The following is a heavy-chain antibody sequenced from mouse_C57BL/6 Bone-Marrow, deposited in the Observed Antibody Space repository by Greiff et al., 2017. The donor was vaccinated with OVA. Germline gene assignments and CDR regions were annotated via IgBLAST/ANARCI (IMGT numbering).Heavy chain of an antibody. CDR2: IYPRSGNT. D-gene: IGHD1-1*01. Sequence: QVQLPQPGAELVKPGASVKVSCKASGYTFTSYGISWVKQRTGQGLEWIGEIYPRSGNTYYNEKFKGKATLTADKSSSTAYMELRSLTSEDSAVYFCAVLRIAYWGQGTLVTVSA. J-gene: IGHJ3*01. CDR3: AVLRIAY. CDR1: GYTFTSYG. V-gene: IGHV1-81*01.